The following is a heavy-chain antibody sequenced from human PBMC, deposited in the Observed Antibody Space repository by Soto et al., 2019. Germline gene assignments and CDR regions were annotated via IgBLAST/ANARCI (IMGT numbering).Heavy chain of an antibody. V-gene: IGHV1-69*12. J-gene: IGHJ2*01. Sequence: QVQLVQSGAEVKKPGSSVKVSCKASGGTFSTYGISWVRQAPGQGLQWMGGIIPFFGTANYAQKFQGRVTITADQSTSTAYMELSSLRSDDTAVYYCARDRNGGYNQPTGYWYCDLWGRGTLVTVSS. CDR3: ARDRNGGYNQPTGYWYCDL. CDR2: IIPFFGTA. CDR1: GGTFSTYG. D-gene: IGHD4-17*01.